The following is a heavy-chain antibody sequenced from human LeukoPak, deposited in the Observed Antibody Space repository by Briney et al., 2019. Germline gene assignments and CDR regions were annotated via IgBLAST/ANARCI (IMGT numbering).Heavy chain of an antibody. CDR3: ASHIAAAGHDAFDI. CDR2: INTNTGNP. CDR1: GYTFTSYA. V-gene: IGHV7-4-1*02. J-gene: IGHJ3*02. D-gene: IGHD6-13*01. Sequence: ASVKVSCKASGYTFTSYAMNWVRQAPGQGLEGMGWINTNTGNPTYAQGFTGRFVFSLDTSVSTAYLQISSLKAEDTAVYYCASHIAAAGHDAFDIWGQGTMVTVSS.